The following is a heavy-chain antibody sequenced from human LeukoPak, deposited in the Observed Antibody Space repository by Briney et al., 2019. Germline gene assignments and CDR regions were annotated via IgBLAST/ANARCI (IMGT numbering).Heavy chain of an antibody. CDR2: IYGGGTT. Sequence: GGSLRLSCAASGFTVSSHYMSWVRQAPGKGLEWVSLIYGGGTTYYADSVKGRFTISRDNSKNTLYLQMNSLRAEDTAVYYCARGMGSSWCYFDYWGQGTLVTVSS. V-gene: IGHV3-53*01. CDR3: ARGMGSSWCYFDY. J-gene: IGHJ4*02. D-gene: IGHD6-13*01. CDR1: GFTVSSHY.